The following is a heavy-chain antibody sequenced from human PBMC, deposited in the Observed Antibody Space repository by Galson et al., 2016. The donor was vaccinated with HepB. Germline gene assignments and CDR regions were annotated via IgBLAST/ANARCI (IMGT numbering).Heavy chain of an antibody. Sequence: SLRLSCAVSGFSFSDYAMNWVRQAPGKGLELISYISSRSTTMYHAGSVKGRFTISRDNDKKVLYLQMTNLRTEDTAVYFCSKSDGWAYPYYFDSWGQGTLVTVSS. CDR2: ISSRSTTM. CDR3: SKSDGWAYPYYFDS. V-gene: IGHV3-48*01. D-gene: IGHD3-16*01. CDR1: GFSFSDYA. J-gene: IGHJ4*02.